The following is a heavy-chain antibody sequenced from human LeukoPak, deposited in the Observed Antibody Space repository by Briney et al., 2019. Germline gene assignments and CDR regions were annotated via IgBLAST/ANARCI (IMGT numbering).Heavy chain of an antibody. Sequence: GESLKISCKGSGYSFTSFWIGWVRQMPGKGLEWMGIIYPGDSDTRYSPSFQGQVTISADKSISTAYLQWSSLKASDTAMYYCARQSVEGYCYYYGMDVWGQGTTVTVSS. CDR1: GYSFTSFW. V-gene: IGHV5-51*01. J-gene: IGHJ6*02. CDR3: ARQSVEGYCYYYGMDV. D-gene: IGHD6-19*01. CDR2: IYPGDSDT.